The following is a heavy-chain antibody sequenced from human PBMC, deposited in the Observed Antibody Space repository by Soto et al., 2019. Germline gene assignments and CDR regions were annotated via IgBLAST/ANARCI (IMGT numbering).Heavy chain of an antibody. CDR2: MNPNSGNT. CDR1: GYTFTSYD. CDR3: ARGNPADVLRFLEWYRFDP. V-gene: IGHV1-8*01. D-gene: IGHD3-3*01. Sequence: GASVKVSCKASGYTFTSYDINWVRQATGQGLEWMGWMNPNSGNTGYAQKFQGRVTMTRNTSISTAYMELSSLRSEDTAVYYCARGNPADVLRFLEWYRFDPWGQGTLVTVSS. J-gene: IGHJ5*02.